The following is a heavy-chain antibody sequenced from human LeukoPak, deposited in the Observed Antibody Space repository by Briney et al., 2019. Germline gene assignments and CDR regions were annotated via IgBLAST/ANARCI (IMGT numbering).Heavy chain of an antibody. D-gene: IGHD3-22*01. CDR2: ISYDGSNK. Sequence: GRSLRLSCAASGFTFSSYAMHWVRQAPGKGLEWVAAISYDGSNKYYADSVKGRFTISRDNSKNTLYLQMNSLRAEDTAVYYCARPWQNYYDSAFDYWGQGTLVTVSS. V-gene: IGHV3-30-3*01. CDR3: ARPWQNYYDSAFDY. J-gene: IGHJ4*02. CDR1: GFTFSSYA.